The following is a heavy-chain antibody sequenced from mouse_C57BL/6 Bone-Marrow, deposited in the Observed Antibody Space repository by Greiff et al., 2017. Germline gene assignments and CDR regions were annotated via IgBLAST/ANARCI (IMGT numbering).Heavy chain of an antibody. CDR1: GFNIKAYY. V-gene: IGHV14-1*01. CDR2: IDPEDGDT. Sequence: VQLQQSGAELVRPGASVKLSCTASGFNIKAYYMHWVKQRPEQGLEWIGRIDPEDGDTEYAPNVQGKATMTADTSSNTAYLQLSSLTSEDTAVYYCTTLMDPAWFAYWGQGTLVTVSA. J-gene: IGHJ3*01. CDR3: TTLMDPAWFAY.